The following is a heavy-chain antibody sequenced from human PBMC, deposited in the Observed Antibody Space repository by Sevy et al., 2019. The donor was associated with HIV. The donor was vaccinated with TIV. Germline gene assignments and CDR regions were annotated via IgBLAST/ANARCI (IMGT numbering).Heavy chain of an antibody. D-gene: IGHD1-1*01. CDR1: GYTFSSYG. J-gene: IGHJ5*02. CDR2: ISGYSGNT. CDR3: ARAGYLNWFDP. Sequence: ASVKVSCKASGYTFSSYGISWVRQAPGQGLEWMGWISGYSGNTNFPQKLQGRVTMTTDTSTSTAYMEVRSLRSDDTAVYYGARAGYLNWFDPWGQGTLVTVSS. V-gene: IGHV1-18*01.